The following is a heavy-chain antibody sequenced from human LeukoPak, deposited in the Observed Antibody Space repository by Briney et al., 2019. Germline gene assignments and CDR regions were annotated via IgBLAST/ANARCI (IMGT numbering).Heavy chain of an antibody. CDR3: TSFTISSGFP. Sequence: GGSLRLSCSASGFTFSGYAMSWVRQAPGKGLEWVGRIKSKTDGGTTDYAAPVKGRFSISRDDSTNTLYLQMNSLKAEDTAVYYCTSFTISSGFPWGQGTLVTVSS. J-gene: IGHJ5*02. CDR1: GFTFSGYA. V-gene: IGHV3-15*01. CDR2: IKSKTDGGTT. D-gene: IGHD6-6*01.